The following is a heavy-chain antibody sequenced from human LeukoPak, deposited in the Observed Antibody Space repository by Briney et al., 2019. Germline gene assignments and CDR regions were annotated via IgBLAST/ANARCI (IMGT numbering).Heavy chain of an antibody. D-gene: IGHD2-2*01. J-gene: IGHJ4*02. Sequence: PSETLSLTCTVSGYSISSGYYWGWIRQPAGKGLEWIGSIYHSGSTYYNPSLKSRVTISVDTSKNQFSLKLSSVTAADTAVYYCARTYCSSTSCFMAYFDYWGQGTLVTVSS. CDR1: GYSISSGYY. V-gene: IGHV4-38-2*02. CDR3: ARTYCSSTSCFMAYFDY. CDR2: IYHSGST.